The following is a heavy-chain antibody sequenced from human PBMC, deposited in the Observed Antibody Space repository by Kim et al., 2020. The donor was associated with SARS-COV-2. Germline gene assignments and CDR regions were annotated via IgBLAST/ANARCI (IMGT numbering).Heavy chain of an antibody. CDR2: VSPKTGGT. Sequence: ASVKVSCKASGYTFTDYYIHWVRQAPGQGLEWMGWVSPKTGGTTYAQEFQGRVTMTWDTSLSTAYTELSRLTSDDTAVYYCARGDSYGYYYHYWGQGTLVTVFS. V-gene: IGHV1-2*02. CDR1: GYTFTDYY. CDR3: ARGDSYGYYYHY. D-gene: IGHD3-22*01. J-gene: IGHJ4*02.